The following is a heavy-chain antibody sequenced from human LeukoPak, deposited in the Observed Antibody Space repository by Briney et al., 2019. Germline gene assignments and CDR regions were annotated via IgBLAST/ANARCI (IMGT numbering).Heavy chain of an antibody. CDR1: GFIFSDCA. CDR3: AKAQHTVMVTPRMGLPY. J-gene: IGHJ4*02. CDR2: ISGSGDST. Sequence: PGGSLRLSCAASGFIFSDCAMSWVRQAPGKGLEWVSGISGSGDSTYYTDSVKGRFTISRDNSENTLYLQMSSLRDEDTAIYYCAKAQHTVMVTPRMGLPYWGQGTLVTVSS. V-gene: IGHV3-23*01. D-gene: IGHD2-21*02.